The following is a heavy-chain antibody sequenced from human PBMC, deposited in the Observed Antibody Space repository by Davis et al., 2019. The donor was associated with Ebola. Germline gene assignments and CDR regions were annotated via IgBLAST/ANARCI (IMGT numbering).Heavy chain of an antibody. CDR2: ITVTSNYT. Sequence: PGGSLRLSCAASGFTFSSYSMNWVRQAPGKGLEWVSSITVTSNYTYYADSVKGRFTISRDNAKNSVYLQMNSLRAEDTAVYYCARDRPYYDFLSGYFHKQGENDYFDHWGQGTLVTVSS. CDR1: GFTFSSYS. D-gene: IGHD3-9*01. J-gene: IGHJ4*02. CDR3: ARDRPYYDFLSGYFHKQGENDYFDH. V-gene: IGHV3-21*04.